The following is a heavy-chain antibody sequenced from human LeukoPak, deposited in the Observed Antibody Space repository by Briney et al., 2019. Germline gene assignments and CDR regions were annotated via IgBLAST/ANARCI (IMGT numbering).Heavy chain of an antibody. D-gene: IGHD2-2*01. CDR1: GGSFSGYY. CDR3: ARLNPDIVVVPAASGGWYYFDY. Sequence: PSETLSLTCAVYGGSFSGYYWSWIRQPPGKGLEWIGEINHSGSTNYNPSLKSRVTISVDTSKNQFSLKLSSVTAADTAVYYCARLNPDIVVVPAASGGWYYFDYWGQGTLVTVSS. J-gene: IGHJ4*02. CDR2: INHSGST. V-gene: IGHV4-34*01.